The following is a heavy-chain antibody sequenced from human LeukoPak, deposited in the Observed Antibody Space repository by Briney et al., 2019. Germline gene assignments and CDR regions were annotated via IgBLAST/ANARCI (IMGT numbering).Heavy chain of an antibody. CDR2: INHSGST. V-gene: IGHV4-34*01. CDR1: CASFSGYY. CDR3: SRENGASSSFGY. D-gene: IGHD2-8*01. J-gene: IGHJ4*02. Sequence: ETLSLTCAVDCASFSGYYWSWIRQPPGKGLEGIGEINHSGSTNYNPSLSSRVIMALDTSKNNLSLHLTTVTAADTAVYYCSRENGASSSFGYWGQGTLVTVPS.